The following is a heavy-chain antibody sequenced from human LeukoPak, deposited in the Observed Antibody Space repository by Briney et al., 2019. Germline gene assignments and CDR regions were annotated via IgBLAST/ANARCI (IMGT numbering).Heavy chain of an antibody. CDR1: GYTFSSYA. J-gene: IGHJ4*02. CDR2: ISGSGGST. Sequence: PGGTLRLSCAASGYTFSSYAMSWVRQAPGKGLEWVSAISGSGGSTYYADSVKGRFTISRDNSKNTLYLQMNSLRAEDTAVYYCAKDFLPGIAAAGAIYYFDYWGQGTLVTVSS. V-gene: IGHV3-23*01. D-gene: IGHD6-13*01. CDR3: AKDFLPGIAAAGAIYYFDY.